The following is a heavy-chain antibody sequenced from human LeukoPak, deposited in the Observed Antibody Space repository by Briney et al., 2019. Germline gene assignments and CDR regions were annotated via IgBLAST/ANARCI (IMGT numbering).Heavy chain of an antibody. J-gene: IGHJ4*02. CDR2: IRSKANSYAT. CDR1: GFTFSGSA. D-gene: IGHD1-26*01. V-gene: IGHV3-73*01. Sequence: GGPLRLSCAASGFTFSGSAMHWVRQASGKGLEWVGRIRSKANSYATAYAASVKGRFTISRDDSKNTAYLQMNSLKTEDTAVYYCTRLWGEGDYWGQGTLVTVSS. CDR3: TRLWGEGDY.